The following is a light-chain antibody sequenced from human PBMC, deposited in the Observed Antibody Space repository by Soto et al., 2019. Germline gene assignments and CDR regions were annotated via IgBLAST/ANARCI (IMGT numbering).Light chain of an antibody. CDR3: FSYAGSYTWV. J-gene: IGLJ3*02. V-gene: IGLV2-11*01. CDR2: DVS. Sequence: QSALTQPRSVSESPGQSVTISCTGTSSDVGGYNYVSWYQQHPGKAPKLMIYDVSKRPSGVPDRFSGSKSGNTASPTISGLQAEDYADYYCFSYAGSYTWVFGGGSKLTVL. CDR1: SSDVGGYNY.